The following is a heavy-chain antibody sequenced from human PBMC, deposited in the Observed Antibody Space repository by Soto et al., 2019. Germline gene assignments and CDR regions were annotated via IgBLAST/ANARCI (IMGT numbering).Heavy chain of an antibody. CDR2: FDPEDGET. D-gene: IGHD3-10*01. Sequence: ASVKVSRKVSGYTLTELSMHWVRQAPGKGLEWMGGFDPEDGETIYAQKFQGRVTMTEDTSTDTAYMELSSLRSEDTAVYYCATPLYTMVRGEGDAFDIWGQGTMVTVSS. CDR3: ATPLYTMVRGEGDAFDI. J-gene: IGHJ3*02. CDR1: GYTLTELS. V-gene: IGHV1-24*01.